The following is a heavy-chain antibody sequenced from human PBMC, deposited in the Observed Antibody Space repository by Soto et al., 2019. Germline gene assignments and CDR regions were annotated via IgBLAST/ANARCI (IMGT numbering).Heavy chain of an antibody. V-gene: IGHV4-34*01. J-gene: IGHJ4*02. CDR3: ARGRTLDY. CDR2: INHSGST. CDR1: GGSFSGYY. Sequence: SETLSLTCAVYGGSFSGYYWSWIRQPPGKGLEWIGEINHSGSTNYNPSLKSRVTISVDTSKNQFSLKLSSVTAADTAVYYCARGRTLDYWGQGTLVTVSS. D-gene: IGHD2-15*01.